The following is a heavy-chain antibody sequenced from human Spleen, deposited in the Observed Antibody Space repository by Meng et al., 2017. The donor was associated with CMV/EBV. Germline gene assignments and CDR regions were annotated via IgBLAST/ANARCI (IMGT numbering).Heavy chain of an antibody. V-gene: IGHV3-30-3*01. J-gene: IGHJ6*02. CDR1: GFTFSSYW. CDR2: ISYDGSNK. D-gene: IGHD6-13*01. CDR3: ARDLQQLGRYYYYGMDV. Sequence: GESLKISCAASGFTFSSYWMSWVRQAPGKGLEWVAVISYDGSNKYYADSVKGRFTISRDNSKNTLYLQMNSLRAEDTAVYYCARDLQQLGRYYYYGMDVWGQGTTVTVSS.